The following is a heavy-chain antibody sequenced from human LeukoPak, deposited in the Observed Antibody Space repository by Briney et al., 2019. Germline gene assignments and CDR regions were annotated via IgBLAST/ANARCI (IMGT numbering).Heavy chain of an antibody. D-gene: IGHD6-19*01. J-gene: IGHJ4*02. CDR1: GDSITSSDYY. V-gene: IGHV4-39*07. Sequence: SETLSLTCTVSGDSITSSDYYWGWIRQPPGKGLEWIGCIYYSGNTYYNPSLKSRVTISVDTSKIHLSRRLNSVTDADTAVYYCARGDSSGWIVYWGQGALVTVSS. CDR3: ARGDSSGWIVY. CDR2: IYYSGNT.